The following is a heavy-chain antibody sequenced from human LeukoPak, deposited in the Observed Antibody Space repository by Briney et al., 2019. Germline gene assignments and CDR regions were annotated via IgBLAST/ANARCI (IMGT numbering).Heavy chain of an antibody. V-gene: IGHV3-15*07. J-gene: IGHJ4*02. Sequence: GGSLRLSCAASGFTFSNAWMNWVRQAPGKGLEWVGRIKSKTDGGTTDYAAPVKGRFTISRDDSKNTLFLQMNSLKTEDTAVYYCTSLEVVRRIAARLAGGDYWGQGTLVTVSS. D-gene: IGHD6-6*01. CDR2: IKSKTDGGTT. CDR1: GFTFSNAW. CDR3: TSLEVVRRIAARLAGGDY.